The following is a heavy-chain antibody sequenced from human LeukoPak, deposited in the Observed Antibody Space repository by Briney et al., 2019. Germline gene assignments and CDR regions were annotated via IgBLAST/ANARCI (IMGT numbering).Heavy chain of an antibody. D-gene: IGHD6-19*01. J-gene: IGHJ4*02. Sequence: GGSLRLSCAASGFTFSSYTMNWVRQAPGKGLEWVSCISSSSTNIYYADSVKGRFTISRDNSKNALYLQMNSLRAEDTAVYYCAKDTPEYSSGSFDYWGQGTLVTVSS. CDR2: ISSSSTNI. V-gene: IGHV3-21*04. CDR1: GFTFSSYT. CDR3: AKDTPEYSSGSFDY.